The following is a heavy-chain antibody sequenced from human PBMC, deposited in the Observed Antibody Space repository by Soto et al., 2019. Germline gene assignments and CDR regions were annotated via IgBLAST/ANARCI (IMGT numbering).Heavy chain of an antibody. Sequence: PSETLPHTCTVSGGSISSGGYCWSWIRQHPGKGLEWIGYIYYSGSTYYNPSLKSRVTISVDTSKNQFSLKLSSVTAADTAVYYCARDRRLAMVRGVIIRYNWFDPWGQGTLVTVSS. V-gene: IGHV4-31*03. J-gene: IGHJ5*02. CDR3: ARDRRLAMVRGVIIRYNWFDP. D-gene: IGHD3-10*01. CDR2: IYYSGST. CDR1: GGSISSGGYC.